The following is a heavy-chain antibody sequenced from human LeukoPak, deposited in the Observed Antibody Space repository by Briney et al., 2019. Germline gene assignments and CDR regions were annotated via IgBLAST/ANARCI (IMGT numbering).Heavy chain of an antibody. CDR1: GGSFSGYY. CDR2: INHSGST. J-gene: IGHJ4*02. V-gene: IGHV4-34*01. D-gene: IGHD3-10*01. CDR3: ARESGPKEGVRGLDY. Sequence: SETLSLTCAVYGGSFSGYYWSWIRQPPGKGLEWIGEINHSGSTNYNPSLKSRVTISVDTSKNQFSLKLSSVTAADTAVYYCARESGPKEGVRGLDYWGQGTLVTVSS.